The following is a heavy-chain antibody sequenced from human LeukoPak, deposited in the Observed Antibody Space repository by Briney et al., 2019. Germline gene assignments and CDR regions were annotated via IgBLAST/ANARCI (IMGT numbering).Heavy chain of an antibody. D-gene: IGHD2-2*02. CDR1: GFTFSSYW. V-gene: IGHV3-7*01. CDR2: IKQDGSEK. Sequence: GGSLRLSCAASGFTFSSYWMSWVRQAPGKGLEWVANIKQDGSEKYYVDSVKGRFTISRDNAKNSLYLQMNSLRAEGTAVYYCARDTNYCSSTSCYSDYYYGMDVWGQGTTVTVSS. CDR3: ARDTNYCSSTSCYSDYYYGMDV. J-gene: IGHJ6*02.